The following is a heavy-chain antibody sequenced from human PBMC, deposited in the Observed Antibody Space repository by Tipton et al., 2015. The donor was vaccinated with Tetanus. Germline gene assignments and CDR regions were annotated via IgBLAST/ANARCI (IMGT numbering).Heavy chain of an antibody. CDR3: ARDYALVRYYYYGMDV. CDR2: IYSGGST. J-gene: IGHJ6*02. Sequence: SLRLSCAASGFTVSSNYMSWVRQAPGKGLEWVSVIYSGGSTYYADSVKGRFTISRDNAKNSLYLQMNSLRAEDTAVYYCARDYALVRYYYYGMDVWGQGTTVTVSS. D-gene: IGHD6-13*01. V-gene: IGHV3-66*01. CDR1: GFTVSSNY.